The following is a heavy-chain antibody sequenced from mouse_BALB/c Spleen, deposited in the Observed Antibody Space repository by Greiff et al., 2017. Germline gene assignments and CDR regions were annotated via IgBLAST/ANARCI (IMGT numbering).Heavy chain of an antibody. CDR3: ARGSYDGHYGRFAY. J-gene: IGHJ3*01. CDR2: IWAGGST. CDR1: GFSLTSYG. Sequence: QVQLKQSGPGLVAPSQSLSITCTASGFSLTSYGVHWVRQPPGKGLEWLGVIWAGGSTNYNSALMSRLSISKDNSKSHVFLKMNSLQTDDTAMYYCARGSYDGHYGRFAYWGQGTLVTVSA. D-gene: IGHD2-3*01. V-gene: IGHV2-9*02.